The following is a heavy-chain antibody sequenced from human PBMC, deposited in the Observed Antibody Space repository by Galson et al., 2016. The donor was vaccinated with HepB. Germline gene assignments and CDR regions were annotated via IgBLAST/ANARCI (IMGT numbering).Heavy chain of an antibody. V-gene: IGHV3-48*02. CDR3: VSIHSGPFVGD. CDR2: ITGSGGYT. D-gene: IGHD6-19*01. Sequence: SLRLSCAASGFSFSTYSKNWVRQAPGKGPEWVAYITGSGGYTHYADSVKGRFTISRDNAKDSLYLQMNSLRDDDTAVYYCVSIHSGPFVGDWGQGTPVTVSS. J-gene: IGHJ4*02. CDR1: GFSFSTYS.